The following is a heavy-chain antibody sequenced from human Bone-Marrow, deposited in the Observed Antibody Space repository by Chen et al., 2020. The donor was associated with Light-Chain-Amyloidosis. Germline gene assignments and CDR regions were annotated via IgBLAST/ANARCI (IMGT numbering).Heavy chain of an antibody. D-gene: IGHD5-12*01. CDR2: IYPDDSDA. CDR3: ARRKDGYNFDY. Sequence: GYTFPNYWIGWVRQMPGKGLEWMGVIYPDDSDARYSPSFEGQVTISADKSITTAYLQWRSLKASDTAMYYCARRKDGYNFDYWGQGTLVTVSS. J-gene: IGHJ4*02. CDR1: GYTFPNYW. V-gene: IGHV5-51*01.